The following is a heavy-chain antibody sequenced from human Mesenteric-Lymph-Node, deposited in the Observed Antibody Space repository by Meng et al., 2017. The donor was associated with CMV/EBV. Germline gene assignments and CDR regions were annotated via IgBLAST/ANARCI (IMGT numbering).Heavy chain of an antibody. CDR3: AKDVRGSTIFGVVMARSNYNYYGMDV. CDR2: NYSDGRT. CDR1: GISVGSNY. J-gene: IGHJ6*02. V-gene: IGHV3-66*02. Sequence: GESLKISCAASGISVGSNYMTWVRQAPGKGLEWVSVNYSDGRTYHADSVKGRFSISRDYSKTTLFLQMNSLRVADTAVYYCAKDVRGSTIFGVVMARSNYNYYGMDVWGQGTTVTVSS. D-gene: IGHD3-3*01.